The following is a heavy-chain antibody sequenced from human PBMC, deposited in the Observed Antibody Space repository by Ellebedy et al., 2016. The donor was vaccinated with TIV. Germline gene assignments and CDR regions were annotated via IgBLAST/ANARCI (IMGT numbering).Heavy chain of an antibody. CDR3: AREMGSRGSDDALDF. CDR1: GFTFTDYY. CDR2: IRNKAKSYTT. J-gene: IGHJ3*01. V-gene: IGHV3-72*01. Sequence: PGGSLRLSCAGSGFTFTDYYIDWVRQAPGKGLEWVGRIRNKAKSYTTEYAASVRGRFTISRDDSENSVYLQMNSLKSDDTDVYYCAREMGSRGSDDALDFWGRGTMVTVSS. D-gene: IGHD2-15*01.